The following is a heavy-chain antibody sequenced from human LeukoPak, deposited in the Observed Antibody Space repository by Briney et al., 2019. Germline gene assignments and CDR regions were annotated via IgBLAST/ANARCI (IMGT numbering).Heavy chain of an antibody. D-gene: IGHD1-26*01. CDR3: AKDRAGSPTYYYYYMDV. Sequence: PGGSLRLSCAASGFTFSSYGMHWVRQAPGKGLEWVAFIRYDGSNKHYADSVKGRFTISRDNSKNTLYLQMNSLRAEDTAVYYCAKDRAGSPTYYYYYMDVWGKGTTVTVSS. J-gene: IGHJ6*03. V-gene: IGHV3-30*02. CDR1: GFTFSSYG. CDR2: IRYDGSNK.